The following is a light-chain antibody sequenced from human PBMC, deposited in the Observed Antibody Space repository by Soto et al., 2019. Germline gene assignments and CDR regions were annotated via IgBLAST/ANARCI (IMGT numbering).Light chain of an antibody. Sequence: AIQMTQSPSSLSASVGDRVTITCRASQGIRNDLGWYQQKPGKAPKLLXXAASSLQSGVPSRFSGSGSGTDFTLTISSLQPEDFATYYCKQYNSYSRTFGQGTKVDIK. CDR3: KQYNSYSRT. CDR1: QGIRND. J-gene: IGKJ1*01. CDR2: AAS. V-gene: IGKV1-6*01.